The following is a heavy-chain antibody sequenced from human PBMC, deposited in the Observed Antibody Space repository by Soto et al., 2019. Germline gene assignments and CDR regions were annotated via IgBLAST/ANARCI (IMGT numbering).Heavy chain of an antibody. J-gene: IGHJ3*02. Sequence: EVKLVESGGGLVQTGGSLRLSCAASGFTLSDRYMDWVRQAPGKGLEWVGRVRNKANSYTTEYAASVKGRFTISRDDSKNSLYLQMNSLKTEDTAVYYCARSGWDSSSGSDDAFDIWGQGTMVTVSS. CDR3: ARSGWDSSSGSDDAFDI. D-gene: IGHD6-13*01. CDR1: GFTLSDRY. V-gene: IGHV3-72*01. CDR2: VRNKANSYTT.